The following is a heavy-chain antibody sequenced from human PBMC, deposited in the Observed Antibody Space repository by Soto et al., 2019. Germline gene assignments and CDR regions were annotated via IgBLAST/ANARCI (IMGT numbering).Heavy chain of an antibody. V-gene: IGHV1-58*01. Sequence: SVKVSCKTSGFTFSSSAVHWVRQARGHRLQWIGWIDVGSANANYAHMLQERVTISRDMSTSTAYMELSSLCPEDTAVYDSATDVGGYIYGLARHWGRG. D-gene: IGHD4-17*01. J-gene: IGHJ1*01. CDR1: GFTFSSSA. CDR2: IDVGSANA. CDR3: ATDVGGYIYGLARH.